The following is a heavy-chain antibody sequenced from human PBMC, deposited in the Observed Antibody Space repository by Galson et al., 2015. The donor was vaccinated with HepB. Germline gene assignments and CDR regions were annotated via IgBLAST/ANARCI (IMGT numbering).Heavy chain of an antibody. V-gene: IGHV3-11*05. Sequence: SLRLSCAASGFTFSDYHMNWLRQAPGKGLEWISYISSSNSYTNHADSVRGRFTISRDNAKNSLYLQMNSLRAEDTAVYYCARVSPPGGGHFYFDYWGQGTLVTVSS. CDR1: GFTFSDYH. CDR2: ISSSNSYT. J-gene: IGHJ4*02. CDR3: ARVSPPGGGHFYFDY. D-gene: IGHD2-15*01.